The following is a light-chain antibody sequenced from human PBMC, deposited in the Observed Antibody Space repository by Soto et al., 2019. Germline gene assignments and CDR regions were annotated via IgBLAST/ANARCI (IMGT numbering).Light chain of an antibody. CDR3: QQYYTSPYT. CDR2: WAS. CDR1: QSVSYSSNYKNY. Sequence: DIVMTQSPDSLAVSLGERATINCKSSQSVSYSSNYKNYLAWYQQRPGQPPKLLIYWASIRESGVPDRFSASGSGTDFTLAISSLQAEDVAVYYCQQYYTSPYTFGQGTKLEIK. V-gene: IGKV4-1*01. J-gene: IGKJ2*01.